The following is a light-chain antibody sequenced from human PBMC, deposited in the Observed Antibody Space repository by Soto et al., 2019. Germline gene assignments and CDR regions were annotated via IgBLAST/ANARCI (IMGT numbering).Light chain of an antibody. J-gene: IGKJ1*01. V-gene: IGKV1-5*02. Sequence: EIQLTVAPSSLSASVAYSVTIVRRASQSISSWLAWYQQKPGKAPKLLIYDASSLESGVPSRFSGSGSGTEFTLTISSLQTADFATYYCQQYNSYSWTFGQGTKVDI. CDR3: QQYNSYSWT. CDR1: QSISSW. CDR2: DAS.